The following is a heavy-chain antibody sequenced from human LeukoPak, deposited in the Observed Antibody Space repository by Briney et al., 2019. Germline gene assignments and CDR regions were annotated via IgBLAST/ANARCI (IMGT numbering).Heavy chain of an antibody. J-gene: IGHJ4*02. CDR3: ARDTDYYDSSGGTFDY. Sequence: ASVKVSCKASGYTFTSYYMHWVRQAPGQGLEWMGIINPSGGSTSYAQKFQGRVTMTRDMSTSTVYMELSRLRSDDTAVYYCARDTDYYDSSGGTFDYWGQGTLVTVSS. CDR1: GYTFTSYY. CDR2: INPSGGST. D-gene: IGHD3-22*01. V-gene: IGHV1-46*01.